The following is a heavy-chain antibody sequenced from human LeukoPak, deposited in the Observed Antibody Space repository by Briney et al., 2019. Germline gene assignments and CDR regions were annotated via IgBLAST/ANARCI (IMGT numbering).Heavy chain of an antibody. CDR3: ARDLAPHYDILTGYSNAEYFQY. D-gene: IGHD3-9*01. Sequence: GGSLRLSCAASGFTFSSYEMNWVRQAPGKGLEWGSYISSSGNHIYYADSVKGRFTISRDNAKNSLYLQMNSLRAEDTAVYYCARDLAPHYDILTGYSNAEYFQYWGQGTLVTVSS. CDR2: ISSSGNHI. V-gene: IGHV3-48*03. CDR1: GFTFSSYE. J-gene: IGHJ1*01.